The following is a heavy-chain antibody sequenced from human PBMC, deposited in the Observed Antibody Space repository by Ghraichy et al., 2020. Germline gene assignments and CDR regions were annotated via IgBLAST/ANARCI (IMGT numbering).Heavy chain of an antibody. CDR3: ARRRQTWSAAEGDAFDI. J-gene: IGHJ3*02. CDR1: VGSFNGYY. V-gene: IGHV4-34*01. CDR2: IHPTGTT. D-gene: IGHD5-18*01. Sequence: GSLRLSCAVYVGSFNGYYWSWIRQPPGKGLEWIGEIHPTGTTNNSPSLKSRLTLLVDTSKNQFSLLLKSVTAADTAVYYCARRRQTWSAAEGDAFDICSQGAMVTVSS.